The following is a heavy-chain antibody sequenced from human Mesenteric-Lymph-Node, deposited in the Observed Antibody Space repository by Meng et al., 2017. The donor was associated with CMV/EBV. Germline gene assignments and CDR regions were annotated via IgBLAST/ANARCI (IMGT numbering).Heavy chain of an antibody. V-gene: IGHV3-21*01. CDR3: ARETSIAARAEWFDP. CDR1: GFAFNTYA. D-gene: IGHD6-6*01. Sequence: GESLKISCTASGFAFNTYAMSWVRQGPGKGLEWVSSISSSSSYIYYADSVKGRFTISRDNAKNSLYLQMNSLRAEDTAVYYCARETSIAARAEWFDPWGQGTLVTVSS. J-gene: IGHJ5*02. CDR2: ISSSSSYI.